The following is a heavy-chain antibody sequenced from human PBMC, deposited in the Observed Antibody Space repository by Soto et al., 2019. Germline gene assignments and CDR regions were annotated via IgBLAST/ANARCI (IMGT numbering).Heavy chain of an antibody. D-gene: IGHD1-26*01. CDR1: GGTFNTYT. J-gene: IGHJ1*01. CDR2: IIPIFGTT. Sequence: SSVKVSCKTSGGTFNTYTFSWVRQAPGQGLEWMGSIIPIFGTTHYAQSFQGRLSITADQSSTTTYMELRSLTSHDTALYYCARIPRYSFPTSDPLDNWGQGTLVTVSS. V-gene: IGHV1-69*13. CDR3: ARIPRYSFPTSDPLDN.